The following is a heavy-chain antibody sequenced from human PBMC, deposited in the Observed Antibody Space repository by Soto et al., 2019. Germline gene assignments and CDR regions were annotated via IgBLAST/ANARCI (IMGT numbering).Heavy chain of an antibody. J-gene: IGHJ4*02. CDR3: VAGSGWLSDY. CDR2: IEKDGSET. D-gene: IGHD6-19*01. V-gene: IGHV3-7*03. Sequence: EVQLVESGGGLVQPGGSLRLTCAASGFTFSSYWMSWVRLAPGKGLEWVANIEKDGSETNYLDSVRGRFTISRDNAKNSLFLQMNSLRAEDTAVYYCVAGSGWLSDYWGQGTHLTVSS. CDR1: GFTFSSYW.